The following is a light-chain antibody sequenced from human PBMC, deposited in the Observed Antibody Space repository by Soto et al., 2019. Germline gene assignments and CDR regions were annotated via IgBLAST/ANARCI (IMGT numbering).Light chain of an antibody. CDR1: SSNIGAGYD. CDR2: GDS. Sequence: QSVLTQSPSASGTPGQRVTISCTGSSSNIGAGYDVNWYQQLPGTAPKLLIFGDSNRPSGVPDRFSGSKSGTSASLVITGLQADDEADYYCQSNDNGLSGSDVFGTGTKVTVL. V-gene: IGLV1-40*01. CDR3: QSNDNGLSGSDV. J-gene: IGLJ1*01.